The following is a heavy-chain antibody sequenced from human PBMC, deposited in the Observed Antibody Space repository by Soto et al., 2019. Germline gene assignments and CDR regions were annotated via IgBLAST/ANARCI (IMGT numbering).Heavy chain of an antibody. J-gene: IGHJ2*01. CDR1: GGTFSSYA. CDR3: ARAAATIFGVVIGSNWYFDL. CDR2: IIPIFGTA. D-gene: IGHD3-3*01. V-gene: IGHV1-69*06. Sequence: ASVKVSCKASGGTFSSYAISWVRQAPGQGLEWMGGIIPIFGTANYAQKFQGRVTITADKSTSTAYMELSSLRSEDTAVYYCARAAATIFGVVIGSNWYFDLWGRGTLVTVSS.